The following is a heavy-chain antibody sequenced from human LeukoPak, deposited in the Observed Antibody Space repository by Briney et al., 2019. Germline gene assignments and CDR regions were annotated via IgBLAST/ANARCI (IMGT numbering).Heavy chain of an antibody. Sequence: EASVKVSCKASGGTFSSYAISWVRQAPGRGLEWMGGIIPIFGTANYAQKFQGRVTITTDESTSTAYMELSSLRSEDTAVYYCAREPGYSYGVFDYWGQGTLVTVSS. V-gene: IGHV1-69*05. J-gene: IGHJ4*02. CDR2: IIPIFGTA. CDR1: GGTFSSYA. D-gene: IGHD5-18*01. CDR3: AREPGYSYGVFDY.